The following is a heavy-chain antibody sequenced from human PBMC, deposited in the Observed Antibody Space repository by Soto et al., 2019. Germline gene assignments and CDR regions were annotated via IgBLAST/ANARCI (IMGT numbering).Heavy chain of an antibody. CDR2: INSDGSTT. CDR3: ARDNYDYAWGSLRYFDY. J-gene: IGHJ4*02. D-gene: IGHD3-16*01. CDR1: GFTFSSYW. V-gene: IGHV3-74*01. Sequence: VGSLRLSCAASGFTFSSYWMHWVRQAPRKGLVWVSRINSDGSTTSYADSVKGRFTISRDNAKNTLYLQMNSLRAEDTAVYYCARDNYDYAWGSLRYFDYWGQGTQVTVSS.